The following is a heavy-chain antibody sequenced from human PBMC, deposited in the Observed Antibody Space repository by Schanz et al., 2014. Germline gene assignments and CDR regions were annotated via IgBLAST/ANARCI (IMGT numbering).Heavy chain of an antibody. V-gene: IGHV1-2*02. CDR1: GYTFTVYY. Sequence: QVQLVQSGAEVKKPGASVKVSCKASGYTFTVYYMHWVRQAPGQGLEWLGWINPNSGATSSAQKFQGRVTTTRDTSSRTVYMQLSRLTSDDTAVYFCARERGRGYCSRTSCSKDYGMDVWGQGTTVTVSS. J-gene: IGHJ6*02. D-gene: IGHD2-2*01. CDR2: INPNSGAT. CDR3: ARERGRGYCSRTSCSKDYGMDV.